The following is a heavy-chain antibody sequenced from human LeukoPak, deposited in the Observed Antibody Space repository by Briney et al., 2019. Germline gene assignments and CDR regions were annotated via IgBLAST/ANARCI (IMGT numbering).Heavy chain of an antibody. CDR3: ATGGGTGGMDFPSFDY. CDR1: GASISSYY. D-gene: IGHD1-14*01. J-gene: IGHJ4*02. CDR2: VSYSGST. Sequence: SETLSLTCTVSGASISSYYWSWIRQPPGRGLEWIGYVSYSGSTNYNPSLKSRDTISLDTSRIQFSLRLTSVTAADTAVYYCATGGGTGGMDFPSFDYWGQGTLVTVSS. V-gene: IGHV4-59*01.